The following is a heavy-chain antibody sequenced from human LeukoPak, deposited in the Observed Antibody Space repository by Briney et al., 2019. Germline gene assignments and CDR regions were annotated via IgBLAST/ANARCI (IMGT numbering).Heavy chain of an antibody. Sequence: PGGSLRLSCAASGFTFSNYKMNWVRQAPGKGLEWVSSISSTSTYINYADSVKGRFTISRDNSKNTLYLQMDSLRAEDTAVYYCAKEGTMVRGVTSHYYYYYMDVWGKGTTVTISS. CDR2: ISSTSTYI. D-gene: IGHD3-10*01. V-gene: IGHV3-21*01. J-gene: IGHJ6*03. CDR3: AKEGTMVRGVTSHYYYYYMDV. CDR1: GFTFSNYK.